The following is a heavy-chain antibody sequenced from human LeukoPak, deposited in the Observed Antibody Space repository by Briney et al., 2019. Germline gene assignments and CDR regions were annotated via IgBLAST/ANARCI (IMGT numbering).Heavy chain of an antibody. Sequence: GGSLKISCKGSGYRFTSYWIGWVRPMPGKGLEWMGIIYPGDSDTRYSPSFQGQVTISADKSISTAYLQWSSLKASDTAMYYCARCGNGYNWEDAFDIWGQGTMVTVSS. J-gene: IGHJ3*02. CDR3: ARCGNGYNWEDAFDI. V-gene: IGHV5-51*01. D-gene: IGHD5-24*01. CDR2: IYPGDSDT. CDR1: GYRFTSYW.